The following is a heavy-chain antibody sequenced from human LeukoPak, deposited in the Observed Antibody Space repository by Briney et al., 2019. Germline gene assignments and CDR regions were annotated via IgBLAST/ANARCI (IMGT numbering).Heavy chain of an antibody. D-gene: IGHD2-2*01. Sequence: SGGSLRLSCAASGFTFSSYAMHWVRQAPGKGLEWVAVISYDGSNKYDADSVKGRFTISRDNSKNTLYLQMNSLRAEDTAVYYCARDPHRGYCSSTSCPRSYYYYYMDVWGKGTTVTVSS. J-gene: IGHJ6*03. V-gene: IGHV3-30*04. CDR3: ARDPHRGYCSSTSCPRSYYYYYMDV. CDR1: GFTFSSYA. CDR2: ISYDGSNK.